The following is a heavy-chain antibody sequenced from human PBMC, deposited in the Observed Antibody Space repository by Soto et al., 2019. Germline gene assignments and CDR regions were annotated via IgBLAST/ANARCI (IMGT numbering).Heavy chain of an antibody. J-gene: IGHJ5*02. D-gene: IGHD3-22*01. CDR1: GGSISSSSYY. V-gene: IGHV4-39*01. Sequence: QLQLQESGPGLVKPSETLSLTCTVSGGSISSSSYYWGWIRQPPGKGLEWIGSIYYSGSTYYNPSLKSRVTISVDTSKNQFSLKLSSVTAADTAVYYCARLPFAGVVVIAWFDPWGQGTLVTVSS. CDR3: ARLPFAGVVVIAWFDP. CDR2: IYYSGST.